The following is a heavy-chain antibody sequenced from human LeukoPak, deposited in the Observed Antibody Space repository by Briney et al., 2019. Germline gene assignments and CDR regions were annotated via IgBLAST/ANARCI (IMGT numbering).Heavy chain of an antibody. CDR3: ARDLGIDYYDTSGYYTGTLYFFDY. CDR2: ISAYNGNT. J-gene: IGHJ4*02. CDR1: GYTFTTYD. Sequence: ASVKVSCKASGYTFTTYDISWVRQAPGHGLEWMGWISAYNGNTNYAQKLQGRVTMTTDTSTSTAYMELRSLRSDDTALYYCARDLGIDYYDTSGYYTGTLYFFDYWGQGTLVTVSS. V-gene: IGHV1-18*01. D-gene: IGHD3-22*01.